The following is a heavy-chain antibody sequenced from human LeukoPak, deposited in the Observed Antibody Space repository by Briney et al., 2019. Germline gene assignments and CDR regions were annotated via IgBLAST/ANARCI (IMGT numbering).Heavy chain of an antibody. Sequence: NPSQTLSLTRTVSGGSISSGNYYWSWIRQPAGKGLEWIGRIYTSGSTNYNPSLKSRVTISVDTSKNQFSLKLSSVTAADTAVYYCARAYFGYSGYDYWGSWGQGTLVTVSS. D-gene: IGHD5-12*01. CDR3: ARAYFGYSGYDYWGS. J-gene: IGHJ5*02. CDR1: GGSISSGNYY. V-gene: IGHV4-61*02. CDR2: IYTSGST.